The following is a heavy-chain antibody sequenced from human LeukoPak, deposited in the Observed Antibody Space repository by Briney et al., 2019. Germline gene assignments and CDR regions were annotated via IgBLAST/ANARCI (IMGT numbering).Heavy chain of an antibody. D-gene: IGHD3-22*01. V-gene: IGHV3-21*05. CDR2: IGISSGNT. CDR1: GFPFSDYS. Sequence: PGGSLRLSCTASGFPFSDYSMNWVRQAPGKGLEWISYIGISSGNTKYADSVKGRFTISRDNPKNSLYLQMNSLRAEDTAVYYCARDTYYYDSSGYYPFDYWGQGTLVTVSS. J-gene: IGHJ4*02. CDR3: ARDTYYYDSSGYYPFDY.